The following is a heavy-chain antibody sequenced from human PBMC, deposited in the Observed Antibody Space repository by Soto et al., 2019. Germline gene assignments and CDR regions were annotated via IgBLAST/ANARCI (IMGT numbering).Heavy chain of an antibody. CDR3: ARLDIVATPDDAFDI. J-gene: IGHJ3*02. V-gene: IGHV1-18*04. Sequence: ASVKVSCKASGYTFTGYYMHWVRQAPGQGLEWMGWISAYNGNTNYAQKLQGRVTMTTDTSTSTAYMELRSLRSDDTAVYYCARLDIVATPDDAFDIWGQGTMVTVSS. CDR1: GYTFTGYY. D-gene: IGHD5-12*01. CDR2: ISAYNGNT.